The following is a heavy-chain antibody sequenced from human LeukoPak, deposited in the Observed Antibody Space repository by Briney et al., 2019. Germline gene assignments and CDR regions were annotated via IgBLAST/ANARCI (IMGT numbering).Heavy chain of an antibody. V-gene: IGHV3-23*01. Sequence: GGSLRLSCAASGFTFTSYSMNWVRQALGKGLEWVSTISGGGGSTYYADSVKGRFTISRDNSKNTLYLQVNSLRAEDTAVYYCAKGGKWDVTPFDYWSQGTLVTVSS. CDR3: AKGGKWDVTPFDY. CDR2: ISGGGGST. J-gene: IGHJ4*02. CDR1: GFTFTSYS. D-gene: IGHD1-26*01.